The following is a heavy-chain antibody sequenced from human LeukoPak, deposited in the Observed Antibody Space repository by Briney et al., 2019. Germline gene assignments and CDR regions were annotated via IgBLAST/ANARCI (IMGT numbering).Heavy chain of an antibody. CDR1: GGSFSGYY. V-gene: IGHV4-34*01. Sequence: SEALSLTCAVYGGSFSGYYWSWIRQPPGKGLEWIGEINHSGSTNYNPSLKSRVTISVDTSKNQFSLKLSSVTAADTAVYYCARRAAGTRGLSYWGQGALVTVSS. CDR2: INHSGST. J-gene: IGHJ4*02. D-gene: IGHD6-13*01. CDR3: ARRAAGTRGLSY.